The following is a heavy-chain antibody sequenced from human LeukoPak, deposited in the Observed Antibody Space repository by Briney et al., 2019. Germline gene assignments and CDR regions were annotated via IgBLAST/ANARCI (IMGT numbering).Heavy chain of an antibody. J-gene: IGHJ6*03. CDR3: ARDPGRNYYYYYMDV. Sequence: SETLSLTCTVSGGSISSGDYYWSWIRQPPGKGLEWIGYIYYSGSTYYNPTLKSRVTISVDTSKNQFSLKLSSVTAADTAVYYCARDPGRNYYYYYMDVWGKGTTVTVSS. CDR1: GGSISSGDYY. V-gene: IGHV4-30-4*08. CDR2: IYYSGST.